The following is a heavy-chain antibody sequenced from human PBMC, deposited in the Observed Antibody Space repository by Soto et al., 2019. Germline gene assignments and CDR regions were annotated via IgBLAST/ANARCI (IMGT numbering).Heavy chain of an antibody. CDR2: IYPGDSDI. CDR3: ARQTVTMMRVNWFDS. D-gene: IGHD4-17*01. CDR1: GYRFTRYW. J-gene: IGHJ5*01. Sequence: GESLKISCKGFGYRFTRYWICWVRQMPGKGLEWMWIIYPGDSDIRYISSFQGLVTFSVDKSISTASLQLNSLKASDTAMYYCARQTVTMMRVNWFDSWGQGTRVTVSS. V-gene: IGHV5-51*01.